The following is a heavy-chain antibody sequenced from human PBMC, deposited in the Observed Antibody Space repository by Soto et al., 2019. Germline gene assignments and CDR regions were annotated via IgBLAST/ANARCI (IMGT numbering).Heavy chain of an antibody. CDR1: XYKKTIHW. V-gene: IGHV5-51*07. CDR3: ERKAYDTRGYRFFES. J-gene: IGHJ4*02. CDR2: IYPGDSDT. D-gene: IGHD3-22*01. Sequence: KNYXKGXXYKKTIHWICWXDKKIRKGLEWMGIIYPGDSDTRYSPSLQGQVKISDENSTSTAYLQWSSLKASDTAIYFWERKAYDTRGYRFFESLGQGTLVTVSS.